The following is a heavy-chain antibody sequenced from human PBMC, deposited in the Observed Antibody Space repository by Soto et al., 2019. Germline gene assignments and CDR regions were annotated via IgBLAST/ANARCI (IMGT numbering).Heavy chain of an antibody. Sequence: SETLSLTCPVSGGSISSEGYYWSWFRQLPGKGLEWIGDIYYSGTTYHNPSLRSRLTISGDASKNQFSLKLSSVTAADTALYYCARGRGYSYGPYYFDYWGQGTLVTVSS. D-gene: IGHD5-18*01. J-gene: IGHJ4*02. CDR2: IYYSGTT. V-gene: IGHV4-31*03. CDR1: GGSISSEGYY. CDR3: ARGRGYSYGPYYFDY.